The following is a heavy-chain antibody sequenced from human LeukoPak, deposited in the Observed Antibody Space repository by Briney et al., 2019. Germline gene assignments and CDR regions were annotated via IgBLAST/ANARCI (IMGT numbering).Heavy chain of an antibody. CDR1: GYTFTSYG. Sequence: GASVKDSCKASGYTFTSYGISWVRQAPGQGLEWMGWISAYNGNTNYAQKLQGRVTMTTDTSTSTAYMELSRLRSDDTAVYYCAREGESYSTSVFDYWGQGTLVTVSS. V-gene: IGHV1-18*01. D-gene: IGHD6-6*01. CDR2: ISAYNGNT. CDR3: AREGESYSTSVFDY. J-gene: IGHJ4*02.